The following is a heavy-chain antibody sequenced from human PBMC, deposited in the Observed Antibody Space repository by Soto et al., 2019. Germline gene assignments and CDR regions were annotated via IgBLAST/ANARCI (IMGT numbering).Heavy chain of an antibody. CDR3: TTGSPYSSSWYYYYGMDV. CDR1: GFTFSNAW. Sequence: EVQLVESGGGLVKPGGSLRLSCAASGFTFSNAWMNWVRQAPGKGLEWVGRIKSKTDGGTTDYAAPVKGRFTISRDDSKNTLYLQMNSLKTEETAVYYCTTGSPYSSSWYYYYGMDVWGQGTTVTVSS. D-gene: IGHD6-13*01. J-gene: IGHJ6*02. V-gene: IGHV3-15*07. CDR2: IKSKTDGGTT.